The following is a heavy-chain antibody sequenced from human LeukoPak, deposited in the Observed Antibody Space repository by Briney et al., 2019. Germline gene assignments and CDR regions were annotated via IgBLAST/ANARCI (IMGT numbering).Heavy chain of an antibody. D-gene: IGHD4-23*01. J-gene: IGHJ6*03. CDR1: GYSISSGYY. CDR3: ARNVGNSKRREGYYYYMDV. Sequence: KTSETLSLTCTVSGYSISSGYYWGWIRQPPGKGLEWIGSIFYSGSTNYNPSLKSRVTISVDTSKNQFSLKLSSVTAADTAVYYCARNVGNSKRREGYYYYMDVWGKGTTVTVSS. V-gene: IGHV4-38-2*02. CDR2: IFYSGST.